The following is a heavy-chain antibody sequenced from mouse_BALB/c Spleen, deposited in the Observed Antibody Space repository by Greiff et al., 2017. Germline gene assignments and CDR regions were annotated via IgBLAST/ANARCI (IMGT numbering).Heavy chain of an antibody. Sequence: VQVVESGPGLVQPSQSLSITCTVSGFSLTSYGVHWVRQSPGKGLEWLGVIWSGGSTDYYAAFISRLSINKDNSKSQVFFKMNSLQANDTSIYYCARNWGAMDYWGQGTSVTVSS. J-gene: IGHJ4*01. CDR1: GFSLTSYG. V-gene: IGHV2-2*02. CDR2: IWSGGST. CDR3: ARNWGAMDY.